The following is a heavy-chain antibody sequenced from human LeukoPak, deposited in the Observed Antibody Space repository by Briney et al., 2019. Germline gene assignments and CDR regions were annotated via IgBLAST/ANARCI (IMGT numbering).Heavy chain of an antibody. CDR2: ISSSGSTI. Sequence: QSGGSLRLSCAASGFTFSSYEMNWVRQAPGKGLEWVSYISSSGSTIYYADSVKGRFAISRDNAKNSLYLQMNSLRAEDTAVYYCARDRLGWLQLFDYWGQGTLVTVSS. D-gene: IGHD5-24*01. J-gene: IGHJ4*02. CDR3: ARDRLGWLQLFDY. V-gene: IGHV3-48*03. CDR1: GFTFSSYE.